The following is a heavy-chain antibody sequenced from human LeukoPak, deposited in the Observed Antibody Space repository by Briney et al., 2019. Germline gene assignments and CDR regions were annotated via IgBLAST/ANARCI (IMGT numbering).Heavy chain of an antibody. CDR3: ARAPLSIVVVPAANALDI. CDR1: GYTFTSYG. Sequence: ASVKVSCKASGYTFTSYGISWVRQASGQGLEWMGWISAYNGNTNYAQKLQGRVTMTTDTSTSTAYMELRSLRSDDTAVYYCARAPLSIVVVPAANALDIWGQGTMVTVSS. J-gene: IGHJ3*02. D-gene: IGHD2-2*01. V-gene: IGHV1-18*04. CDR2: ISAYNGNT.